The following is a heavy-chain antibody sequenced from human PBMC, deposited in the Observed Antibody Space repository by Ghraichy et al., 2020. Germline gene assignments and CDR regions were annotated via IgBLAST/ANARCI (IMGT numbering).Heavy chain of an antibody. CDR2: IDWDDDK. D-gene: IGHD2-2*01. CDR3: AFDCSTITCYVGGNYYYAMDV. Sequence: SGPTLVKPTQTLTLTCTLSGFSLSSSGMRVSWIRQPSGKALEWLARIDWDDDKFYSASLKTRLTISKDTSKNQVVLTMTNMDPVDTGTYYCAFDCSTITCYVGGNYYYAMDVWGQGTTVTVSS. V-gene: IGHV2-70*04. J-gene: IGHJ6*02. CDR1: GFSLSSSGMR.